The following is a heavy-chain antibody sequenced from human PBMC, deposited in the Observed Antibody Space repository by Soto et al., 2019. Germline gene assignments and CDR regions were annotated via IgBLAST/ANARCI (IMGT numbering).Heavy chain of an antibody. CDR3: ARVSYDFWSGYYLDY. D-gene: IGHD3-3*01. Sequence: TLSLTCTVSGGSISSGGYYWSWIRQHPGKGLEWIGYIYYSGSTYYNPSLKSRVTISVDTSKNQFSLKLSSVTAADTAVYYCARVSYDFWSGYYLDYWGQGTLVTVSS. CDR2: IYYSGST. J-gene: IGHJ4*02. V-gene: IGHV4-31*03. CDR1: GGSISSGGYY.